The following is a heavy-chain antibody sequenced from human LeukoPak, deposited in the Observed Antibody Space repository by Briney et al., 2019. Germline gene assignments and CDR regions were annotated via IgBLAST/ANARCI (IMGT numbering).Heavy chain of an antibody. J-gene: IGHJ4*02. CDR1: GGSISNYY. CDR3: AAAQGYDFWSGYPAD. V-gene: IGHV4-59*01. CDR2: TFDNGST. Sequence: IPSETLSLTCSVSGGSISNYYWSWIRQPPGKGLEWIGCTFDNGSTNYNPSLKSRVTISLGTSKNQFSLRLSAMTAADTAVYYCAAAQGYDFWSGYPADWGQGTLVTVSS. D-gene: IGHD3-3*01.